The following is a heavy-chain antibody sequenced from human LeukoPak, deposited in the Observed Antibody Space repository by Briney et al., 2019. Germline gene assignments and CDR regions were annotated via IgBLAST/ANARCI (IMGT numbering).Heavy chain of an antibody. Sequence: QPGGSLRLSCAASGFTFSSYAMSWVRQAPGKGLEWVSAISGSGGSTYYADSVKGRFTISRDNSKNTLYLQMNSLRAEDTAVYYCAKGGGVPTVRLQNWFDPWGQGTLVTVSS. V-gene: IGHV3-23*01. CDR3: AKGGGVPTVRLQNWFDP. J-gene: IGHJ5*02. CDR2: ISGSGGST. CDR1: GFTFSSYA. D-gene: IGHD4-11*01.